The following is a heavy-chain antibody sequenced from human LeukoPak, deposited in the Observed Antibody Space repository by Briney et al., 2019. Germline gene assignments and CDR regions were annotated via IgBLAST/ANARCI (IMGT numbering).Heavy chain of an antibody. V-gene: IGHV4-30-4*07. D-gene: IGHD6-19*01. Sequence: SETLSLTCAVSCGSISSAGYSCIWIRQPPGNVLEWIQYISYSGSTYYNPSLKSRVTISVDTSKNQFSLKLSSVTAADTAVYYCARENPYSSGWYLDYWGQGTLVTVSS. CDR2: ISYSGST. CDR1: CGSISSAGYS. J-gene: IGHJ4*02. CDR3: ARENPYSSGWYLDY.